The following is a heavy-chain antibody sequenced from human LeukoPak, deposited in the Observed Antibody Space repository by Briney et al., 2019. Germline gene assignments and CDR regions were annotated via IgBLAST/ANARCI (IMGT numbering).Heavy chain of an antibody. CDR1: GGSISSSSYY. CDR3: ARAHSGYYPKLYRYFDL. J-gene: IGHJ2*01. CDR2: IYYSGST. D-gene: IGHD3-22*01. Sequence: SETLSLTCTVSGGSISSSSYYWGWIRQPPGKGLGWIGSIYYSGSTYYNPSLKSRVTISVDTSKNQFSLKLSSVTAADPAVYYCARAHSGYYPKLYRYFDLWGRGTLVTVSS. V-gene: IGHV4-39*01.